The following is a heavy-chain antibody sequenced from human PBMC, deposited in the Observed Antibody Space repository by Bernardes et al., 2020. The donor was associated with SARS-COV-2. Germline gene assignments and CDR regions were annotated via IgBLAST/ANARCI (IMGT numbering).Heavy chain of an antibody. CDR2: ISSDGSSK. V-gene: IGHV3-74*01. CDR3: ARESSWSYYEEAFDL. Sequence: GGSLRLSCAASGFTLISYWMHWVRQAPGKGLVWVSRISSDGSSKNYADSAKGRFTISRDNSKNTLYLQMNSLRAEDTAVYYCARESSWSYYEEAFDLWGQGTMVTVS. D-gene: IGHD1-26*01. J-gene: IGHJ3*01. CDR1: GFTLISYW.